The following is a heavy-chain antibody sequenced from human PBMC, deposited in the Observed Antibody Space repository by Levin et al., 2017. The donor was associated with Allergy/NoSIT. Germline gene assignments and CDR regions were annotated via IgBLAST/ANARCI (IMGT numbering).Heavy chain of an antibody. D-gene: IGHD6-13*01. J-gene: IGHJ4*02. CDR3: TTLGPIAAANRH. CDR2: IKSKTHGGTT. CDR1: GFTFSDAW. V-gene: IGHV3-15*01. Sequence: RAGGSLRLSCAASGFTFSDAWMTWVRQAPGKGLEWVGRIKSKTHGGTTDYAAPVEGRFTISRDDSKNTLYLQVNSLKTEDTAVYYCTTLGPIAAANRHWGQGTLVTVSS.